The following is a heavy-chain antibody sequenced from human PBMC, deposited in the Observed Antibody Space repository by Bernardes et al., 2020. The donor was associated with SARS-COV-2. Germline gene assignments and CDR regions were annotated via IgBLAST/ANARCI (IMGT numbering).Heavy chain of an antibody. CDR1: GFSLSTTGVD. CDR3: AHRYTGSHFDY. CDR2: IFWDDDK. V-gene: IGHV2-5*02. D-gene: IGHD1-26*01. J-gene: IGHJ4*02. Sequence: SGPTLIKPTQTLTLTCTFSGFSLSTTGVDVGWIRQPPGKALEWLALIFWDDDKFYSPSLKSRLTVTKDTAKNQVVLMMTDMDPVDTATYYCAHRYTGSHFDYWGQGTLVTVSS.